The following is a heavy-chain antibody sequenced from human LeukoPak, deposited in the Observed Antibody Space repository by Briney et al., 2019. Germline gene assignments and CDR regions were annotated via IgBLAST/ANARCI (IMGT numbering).Heavy chain of an antibody. D-gene: IGHD5-18*01. CDR3: ARGGRQLWTHLFDY. Sequence: GASVKVSCKASGYTFTSYGISWVRQAPGQGLEWMGGIIPIFGTANYAQKFQGRVTITADKSTSTAYMELSSLRSEDTAVYYCARGGRQLWTHLFDYWGQGTLVTVSS. CDR2: IIPIFGTA. J-gene: IGHJ4*02. CDR1: GYTFTSYG. V-gene: IGHV1-69*06.